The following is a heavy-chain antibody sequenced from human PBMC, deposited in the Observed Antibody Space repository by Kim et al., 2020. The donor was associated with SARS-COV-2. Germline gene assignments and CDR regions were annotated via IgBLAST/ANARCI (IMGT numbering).Heavy chain of an antibody. D-gene: IGHD6-13*01. CDR2: T. CDR3: ANPRQPDY. Sequence: TTYADSVKGRFTVSRDNSQNTLYLQMSSLRAEDTAIYYCANPRQPDYWGQGTLVTVSS. J-gene: IGHJ4*02. V-gene: IGHV3-23*01.